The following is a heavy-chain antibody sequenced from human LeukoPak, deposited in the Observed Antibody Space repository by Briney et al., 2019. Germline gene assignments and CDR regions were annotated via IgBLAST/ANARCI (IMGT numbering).Heavy chain of an antibody. CDR3: ATSRVFDY. Sequence: GESLRLSCAASGFTFSSYSMNWIRQAPGKGLEWLSFINPDGDNIYYADSVKGRFTISRDNAKNILYLEMTSLRMEDAGLYYCATSRVFDYWGHGTLVSVSA. CDR2: INPDGDNI. J-gene: IGHJ4*01. V-gene: IGHV3-48*04. CDR1: GFTFSSYS. D-gene: IGHD6-6*01.